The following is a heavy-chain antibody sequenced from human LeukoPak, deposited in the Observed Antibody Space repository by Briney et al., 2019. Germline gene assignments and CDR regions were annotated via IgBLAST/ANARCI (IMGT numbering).Heavy chain of an antibody. CDR3: ARAAGPNYYDSSGYYDAFDI. V-gene: IGHV3-7*01. CDR1: GFTFSSYW. Sequence: GGSLRLSCAASGFTFSSYWMSWVRQAPGKGLEWVANIKQDGSEKYYVDSVKGRFTISRDNAKNSLYLQMNSLRAEDTAVYYCARAAGPNYYDSSGYYDAFDIWGQGTMVTVSS. D-gene: IGHD3-22*01. J-gene: IGHJ3*02. CDR2: IKQDGSEK.